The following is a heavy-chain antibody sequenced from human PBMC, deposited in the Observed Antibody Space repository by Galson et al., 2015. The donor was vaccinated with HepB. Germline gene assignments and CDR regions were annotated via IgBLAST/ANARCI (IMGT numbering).Heavy chain of an antibody. Sequence: SETLSLTCTVSGGSISSYFWSWIRQPPGKGLEWIGDINYSGNTNQSPSLKSRVAISADTSTNQFSLKLTSVTAADTAVYYCASGEAVYDHVWGSLRYGPIENWGQGTLVTVTS. V-gene: IGHV4-59*08. CDR3: ASGEAVYDHVWGSLRYGPIEN. CDR1: GGSISSYF. D-gene: IGHD3-16*02. CDR2: INYSGNT. J-gene: IGHJ4*02.